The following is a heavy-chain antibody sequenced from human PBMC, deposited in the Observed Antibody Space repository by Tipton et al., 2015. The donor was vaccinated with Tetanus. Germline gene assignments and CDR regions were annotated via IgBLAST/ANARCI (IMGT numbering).Heavy chain of an antibody. Sequence: TLSLTCAVYGGSFSGYYWNWIRQPPGKGLEWIGEINYSGTTNYNPSLKSRVTMSVDTSKNQFSLQLSSMTAADTAVVFCARANYEFPKKGPFDSWGRGTLVIVSS. CDR3: ARANYEFPKKGPFDS. J-gene: IGHJ4*02. V-gene: IGHV4-34*01. CDR1: GGSFSGYY. CDR2: INYSGTT. D-gene: IGHD3-3*01.